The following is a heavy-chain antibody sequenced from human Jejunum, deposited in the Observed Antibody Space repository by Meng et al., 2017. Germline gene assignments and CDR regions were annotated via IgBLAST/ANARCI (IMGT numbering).Heavy chain of an antibody. D-gene: IGHD2-15*01. CDR2: INTDNGDT. J-gene: IGHJ4*02. Sequence: QVQLVQSAAEVKEPGASVKVSCKASGYIFKNYAMQWVRQAPGQRLDWIGWINTDNGDTQYSQTFQGRVTITRDTSASTTYMELSSLRSEDTAVYFCARERQTSGEDYWGQGTLVTSPQ. V-gene: IGHV1-3*04. CDR3: ARERQTSGEDY. CDR1: GYIFKNYA.